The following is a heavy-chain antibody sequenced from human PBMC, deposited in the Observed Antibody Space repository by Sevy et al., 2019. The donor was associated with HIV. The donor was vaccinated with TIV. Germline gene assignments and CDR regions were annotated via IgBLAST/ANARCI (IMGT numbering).Heavy chain of an antibody. J-gene: IGHJ6*02. V-gene: IGHV3-30*02. Sequence: GRSLRLSCAASGFTFKSYGMHWVRQAPGKGLEWVTFIRNDGSTKYYADSVRGRFTASRDNSKNTLYLHMNSLRPEDTAVYYCVKGPHPAVTTSYALDVWGQGTTVTVSS. CDR1: GFTFKSYG. CDR3: VKGPHPAVTTSYALDV. CDR2: IRNDGSTK. D-gene: IGHD4-17*01.